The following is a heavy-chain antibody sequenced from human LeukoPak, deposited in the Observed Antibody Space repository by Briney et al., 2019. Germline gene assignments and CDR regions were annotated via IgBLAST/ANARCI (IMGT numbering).Heavy chain of an antibody. J-gene: IGHJ4*02. CDR3: ARAGGGWSFDY. V-gene: IGHV4-59*01. CDR2: LYFSGST. D-gene: IGHD6-19*01. Sequence: ESGPGLVKPSETLSLTCTVSGASISTFYWSWLRQPPGKGLEWIGYLYFSGSTNYNPSLKSRVTISSDTSKNQLSLRLSSVTAADTAVYYCARAGGGWSFDYLGQGTLVTASS. CDR1: GASISTFY.